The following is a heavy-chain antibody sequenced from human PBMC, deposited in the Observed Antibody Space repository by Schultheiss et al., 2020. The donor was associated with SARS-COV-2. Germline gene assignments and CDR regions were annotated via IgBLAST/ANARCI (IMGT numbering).Heavy chain of an antibody. J-gene: IGHJ4*02. CDR1: GFTFSNHW. CDR3: ARRDSGSYSFDY. Sequence: GGSLRLSCAASGFTFSNHWMHWVRQAPGKGLVWVSRINSDGNTINYADSVKGRFTISRDNAKNTLYLQMNSLRAEDTAMYYCARRDSGSYSFDYWGQGTLVTVSS. V-gene: IGHV3-74*01. D-gene: IGHD1-26*01. CDR2: INSDGNTI.